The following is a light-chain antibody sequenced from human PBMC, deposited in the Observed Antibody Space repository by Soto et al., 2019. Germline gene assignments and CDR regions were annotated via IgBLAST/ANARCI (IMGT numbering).Light chain of an antibody. CDR2: EVS. V-gene: IGLV2-14*01. Sequence: QSALTQPASVSGSPGQSITISCTGTSSDVGGYNYVSWYQQHPGKAPKLMIYEVSNRPSGVSNRFSGSKSGNTASLTISELQAEDEADYYCSSYTSSSTPAVFGTGTKVTVL. CDR1: SSDVGGYNY. CDR3: SSYTSSSTPAV. J-gene: IGLJ1*01.